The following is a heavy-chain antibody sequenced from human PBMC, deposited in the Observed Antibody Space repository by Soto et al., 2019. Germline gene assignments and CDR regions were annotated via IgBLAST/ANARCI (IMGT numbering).Heavy chain of an antibody. D-gene: IGHD6-19*01. Sequence: SVKVSCKASGGTFSSYAISWVRQAPGQGLEWMGGIIPIFGTANYAQKFQGRVTITADESTRTAYMELSSLRSEDTAVYYCASAAVTGTAGLDFWGQGTQVNVSS. J-gene: IGHJ4*02. V-gene: IGHV1-69*13. CDR2: IIPIFGTA. CDR1: GGTFSSYA. CDR3: ASAAVTGTAGLDF.